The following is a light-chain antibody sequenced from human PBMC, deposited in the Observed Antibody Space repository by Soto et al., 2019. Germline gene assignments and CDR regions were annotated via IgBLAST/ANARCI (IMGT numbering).Light chain of an antibody. J-gene: IGKJ2*01. CDR1: QSISTW. CDR2: KAS. V-gene: IGKV1-5*03. CDR3: QQYNIFPYT. Sequence: DIQMTQSPSTVSASVGDRVTITCRASQSISTWLAWYQQKPGKAPKLLIYKASSLESGVPSRFSGSGSGTEFTLTISSLQPEDFATFYCQQYNIFPYTFGQGTKLEIK.